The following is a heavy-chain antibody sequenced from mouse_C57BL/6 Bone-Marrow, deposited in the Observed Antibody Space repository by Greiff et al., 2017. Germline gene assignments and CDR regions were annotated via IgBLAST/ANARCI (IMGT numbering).Heavy chain of an antibody. J-gene: IGHJ2*01. CDR3: AMAYYYGSSYEYYFDY. D-gene: IGHD1-1*01. CDR1: GYTFTSYW. V-gene: IGHV1-64*01. CDR2: IHPNSGST. Sequence: QVQLQQPGAELVKPGASVKLSCKASGYTFTSYWMHWVKQRPGQGLEWIGMIHPNSGSTNYNEKFKSKATLTVDKSYSTAYMQLSSLTPEDSAVYYCAMAYYYGSSYEYYFDYWGQGTTLTVSS.